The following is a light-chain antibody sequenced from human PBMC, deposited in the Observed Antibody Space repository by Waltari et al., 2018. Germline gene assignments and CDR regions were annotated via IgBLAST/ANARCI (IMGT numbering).Light chain of an antibody. CDR1: QGITTS. J-gene: IGKJ1*01. Sequence: DIQMTQSPSALSASLGDSVNITCRATQGITTSLAWSQQKPGKAPKLLIHGASSLEGGVPSRFSGSGSGTEFALTITSLQPEDFATYYCQQYYAPVPTFGQGTKV. V-gene: IGKV1-NL1*01. CDR2: GAS. CDR3: QQYYAPVPT.